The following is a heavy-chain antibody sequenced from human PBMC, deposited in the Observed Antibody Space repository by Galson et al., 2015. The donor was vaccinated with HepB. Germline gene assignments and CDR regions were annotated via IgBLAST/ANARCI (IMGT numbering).Heavy chain of an antibody. CDR3: ARDNYDYDAFDI. J-gene: IGHJ3*02. D-gene: IGHD3-16*01. V-gene: IGHV1-2*02. CDR2: INPNSGGT. Sequence: SVKVYCKASGYTFTAYYMHWARQAPGQGLEWMGWINPNSGGTNYAQKFQGRVTMTRDKSISTAYMELSRLRSDDTAVYYCARDNYDYDAFDIWGQGTMVTVSS. CDR1: GYTFTAYY.